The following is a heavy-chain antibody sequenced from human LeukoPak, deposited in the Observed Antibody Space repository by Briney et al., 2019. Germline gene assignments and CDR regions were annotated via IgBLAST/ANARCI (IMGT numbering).Heavy chain of an antibody. CDR1: GGSISSGDYY. Sequence: SQTLSLTCTVSGGSISSGDYYWSWIRQPPGKGLEWIVYIYYSGSTYYNPSLKSRVTISVDTSKNQFSLKLSSVTAADTAVYYCARDLLREYCSSTSCYRYYYYGMDVWGQGTTVTVSS. D-gene: IGHD2-2*01. J-gene: IGHJ6*02. CDR2: IYYSGST. CDR3: ARDLLREYCSSTSCYRYYYYGMDV. V-gene: IGHV4-30-4*08.